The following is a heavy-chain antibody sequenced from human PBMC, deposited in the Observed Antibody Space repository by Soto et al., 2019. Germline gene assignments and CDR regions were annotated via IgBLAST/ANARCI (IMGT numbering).Heavy chain of an antibody. Sequence: SETLSLTCTVSGGSISSGDYYWSWIRQPPGKGLEWIGYIYYSGSTYYNPSLKSRVTISVDTSKNQFSLKLSSVPAADTAVYYCARESRALLNYYDSSGYFDYWGQGTLVTVSS. J-gene: IGHJ4*02. V-gene: IGHV4-30-4*01. D-gene: IGHD3-22*01. CDR1: GGSISSGDYY. CDR2: IYYSGST. CDR3: ARESRALLNYYDSSGYFDY.